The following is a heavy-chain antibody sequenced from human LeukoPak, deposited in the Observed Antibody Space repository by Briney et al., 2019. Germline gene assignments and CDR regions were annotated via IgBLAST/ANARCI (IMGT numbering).Heavy chain of an antibody. V-gene: IGHV5-51*01. CDR2: TFAGYSYT. CDR3: ARTETYYGSGSYFDAFDI. D-gene: IGHD3-10*01. J-gene: IGHJ3*02. CDR1: GYNFTPYW. Sequence: GESLKISCQSSGYNFTPYWIVWVRQMPGKGLEWMGITFAGYSYTIYSPSFQGQVTISVDKSISTAYLQWSSLKASDTAMYYCARTETYYGSGSYFDAFDIWGQGTMVTASS.